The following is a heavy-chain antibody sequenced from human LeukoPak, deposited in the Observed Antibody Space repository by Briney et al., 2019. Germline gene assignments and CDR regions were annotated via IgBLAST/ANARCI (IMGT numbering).Heavy chain of an antibody. V-gene: IGHV3-53*05. CDR3: ARDIRAGGYCSSTSCPTGWFDP. D-gene: IGHD2-2*01. CDR2: IYSGGST. J-gene: IGHJ5*02. Sequence: GGSLRLSCAASGFTVSSNYMSWVRQAPGKGLEWVSVIYSGGSTYYADSVKGRFTISRDNSKNTLYLQMNSLRAEDTAVYYCARDIRAGGYCSSTSCPTGWFDPWGQGTLVTVSS. CDR1: GFTVSSNY.